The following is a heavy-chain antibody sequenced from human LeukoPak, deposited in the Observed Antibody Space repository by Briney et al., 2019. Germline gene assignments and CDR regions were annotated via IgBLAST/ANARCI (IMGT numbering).Heavy chain of an antibody. CDR1: GGSISSYY. V-gene: IGHV4-4*07. D-gene: IGHD6-6*01. Sequence: SETLSLTCTVSGGSISSYYWSWIRQPAGKGLEWIGRIYTSGSTNYNPSLKSRVTMSVDTSKNQFSLKLSSVTAADTAVYYCARYGGRAARSDALDIWGQGTMVTVSS. CDR3: ARYGGRAARSDALDI. CDR2: IYTSGST. J-gene: IGHJ3*02.